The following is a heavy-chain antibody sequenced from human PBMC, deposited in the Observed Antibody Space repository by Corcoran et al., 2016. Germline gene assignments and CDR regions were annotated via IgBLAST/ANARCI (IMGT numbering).Heavy chain of an antibody. Sequence: EVQLVESWVGLVQPGGSLRLSCAASGFTFNSHWMSWVRQAPGKGLEWVSNIKSDGSDKYYVNSVKGRSTISRDNAENSLYLQRNNLRAEDTAIYYGAREEKGGSLFDYWGQGTVVSVS. J-gene: IGHJ4*02. V-gene: IGHV3-7*03. D-gene: IGHD2-15*01. CDR1: GFTFNSHW. CDR2: IKSDGSDK. CDR3: AREEKGGSLFDY.